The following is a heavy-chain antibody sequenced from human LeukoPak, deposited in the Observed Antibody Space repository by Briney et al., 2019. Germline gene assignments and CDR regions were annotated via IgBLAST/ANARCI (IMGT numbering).Heavy chain of an antibody. CDR2: INSDGSGT. Sequence: GGSLRLSCAASGFTFSTFWMRWVRQAPGKGLVWVSRINSDGSGTGYADSVKGRFTISRDNAKNTLYLQMNSLRAEDTALYYCARDVVVVTANSAFDIWGQGTMVTVSS. D-gene: IGHD2-21*02. J-gene: IGHJ3*02. CDR3: ARDVVVVTANSAFDI. CDR1: GFTFSTFW. V-gene: IGHV3-74*01.